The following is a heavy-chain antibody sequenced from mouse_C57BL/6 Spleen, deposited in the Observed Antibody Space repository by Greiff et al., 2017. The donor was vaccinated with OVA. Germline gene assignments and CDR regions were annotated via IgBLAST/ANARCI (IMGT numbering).Heavy chain of an antibody. J-gene: IGHJ3*01. V-gene: IGHV14-3*01. CDR2: IDPANGNT. CDR3: ARDGLYPFAY. CDR1: GFNIKNTY. D-gene: IGHD6-5*01. Sequence: VQLQQSVAELVRPGASVKLSCTASGFNIKNTYMPWVKQRPEQGLEWIGRIDPANGNTKYAPKFQGKATITADTSSNTAYLQLSSLTSEDTAIYYCARDGLYPFAYWGQGTLVTVSA.